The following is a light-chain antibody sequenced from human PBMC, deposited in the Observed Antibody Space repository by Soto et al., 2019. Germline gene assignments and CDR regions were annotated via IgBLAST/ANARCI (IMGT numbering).Light chain of an antibody. J-gene: IGLJ1*01. CDR2: EVT. CDR1: SSDVGGYDY. V-gene: IGLV2-8*01. CDR3: SSYTGRNXSYV. Sequence: QSFLTQPPSASGSPVQSVTISCTGTSSDVGGYDYVSWYQQHPGKYPKLMIYEVTIRPSGVSDRFSGSKSGNTASLTVSGLQDEDEDDYYCSSYTGRNXSYVLGKGTKVXV.